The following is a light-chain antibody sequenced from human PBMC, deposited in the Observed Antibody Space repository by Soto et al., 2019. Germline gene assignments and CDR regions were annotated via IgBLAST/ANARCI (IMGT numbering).Light chain of an antibody. J-gene: IGKJ4*01. Sequence: EILMTQSLATLSLSPGSGFTRSCMAIQGIGDTLAWYQHKPGQTNRIIIYDTSARATGVKDRFSGSRSGPEFTLTINSLQSEDFAIYYCQRYNNWPLTFGRGKQVDIK. CDR3: QRYNNWPLT. V-gene: IGKV3-15*01. CDR2: DTS. CDR1: QGIGDT.